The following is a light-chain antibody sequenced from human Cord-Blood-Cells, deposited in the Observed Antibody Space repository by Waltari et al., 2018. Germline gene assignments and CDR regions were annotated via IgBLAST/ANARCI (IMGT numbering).Light chain of an antibody. V-gene: IGLV2-11*01. CDR3: CSYAGSYTV. J-gene: IGLJ2*01. Sequence: QSALTQPRSVSGSPGQSVTISCTGTISDVGGYNYVSWYQQHPGKTPKRMIYDVSKRPSGVPDRVSSAKSGNAASLTNSGHMAEDEADYCSCSYAGSYTVFGGRAKLTVL. CDR2: DVS. CDR1: ISDVGGYNY.